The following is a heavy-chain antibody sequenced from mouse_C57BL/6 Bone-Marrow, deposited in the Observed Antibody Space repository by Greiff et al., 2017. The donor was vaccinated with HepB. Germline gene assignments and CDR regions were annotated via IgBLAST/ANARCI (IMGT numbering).Heavy chain of an antibody. CDR2: ISSGGSYT. CDR1: GFTFSSYG. V-gene: IGHV5-6*02. J-gene: IGHJ2*01. D-gene: IGHD2-1*01. CDR3: ARRVRVFFDY. Sequence: EVKLLESGGDLVKPGGSLKLSCAASGFTFSSYGMSWVRPTPDKRLEGVATISSGGSYTYYPDSVKGRFTISRDNAKNTLYLQMSRLKSEDTAMYYCARRVRVFFDYWGQGTTLTVSS.